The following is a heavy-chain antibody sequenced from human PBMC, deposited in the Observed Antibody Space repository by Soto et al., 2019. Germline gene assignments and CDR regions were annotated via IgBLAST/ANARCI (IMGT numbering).Heavy chain of an antibody. J-gene: IGHJ4*02. Sequence: QITLKEAGPTLVKPTQTLTLTCSFSGFSLITSGVGVGWIRQPPGKALEWLALIYWDDDTGYSTSLRNRLTITKDTSRNQVVITMTNMEPADTGTYYCAHTMAPRILDSWGQGTLVTVSS. CDR3: AHTMAPRILDS. CDR2: IYWDDDT. CDR1: GFSLITSGVG. V-gene: IGHV2-5*02.